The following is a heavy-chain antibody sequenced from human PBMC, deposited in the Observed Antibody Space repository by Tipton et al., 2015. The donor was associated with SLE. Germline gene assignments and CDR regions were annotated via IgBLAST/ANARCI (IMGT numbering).Heavy chain of an antibody. CDR1: GFFFSSYE. D-gene: IGHD3-3*01. CDR2: ISTSGGTT. V-gene: IGHV3-48*03. CDR3: ARGDEWLLGPFDY. Sequence: SLRLSCDASGFFFSSYEMNWVRQVPGKGLEWVSYISTSGGTTYYGDAVKGRFTISRDNAKNSLYLQMNSLRDEDTAIYYCARGDEWLLGPFDYWGQGTPVTVSS. J-gene: IGHJ4*02.